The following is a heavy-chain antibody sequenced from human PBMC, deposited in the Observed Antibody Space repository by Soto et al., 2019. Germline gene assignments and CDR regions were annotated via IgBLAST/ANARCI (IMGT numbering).Heavy chain of an antibody. CDR2: IKQDGSEK. V-gene: IGHV3-7*05. D-gene: IGHD6-6*01. J-gene: IGHJ4*02. CDR3: ARARGIAARESRYFDY. CDR1: GFTFSSYW. Sequence: GGSLRLSCAASGFTFSSYWMSWVRQAPGKGLEWVANIKQDGSEKYYVDSVKGRFTISRDNAKNSLYLQMNSLRAEDTAVYYCARARGIAARESRYFDYWGQGTLVTVSS.